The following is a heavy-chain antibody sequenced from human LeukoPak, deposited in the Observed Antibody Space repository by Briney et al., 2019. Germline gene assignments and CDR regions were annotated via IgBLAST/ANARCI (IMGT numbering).Heavy chain of an antibody. CDR2: IYTSGST. V-gene: IGHV4-61*02. D-gene: IGHD1-14*01. Sequence: SQTLSLTCSVSGGSISSGSYYWSWIRQPAGKGPEWIGRIYTSGSTNYNPSLKSRVTMSVDTSKNQFSLKLSSVTAADTAVYYCARAEGVRGAFDIWGQGTMVTVSS. CDR1: GGSISSGSYY. J-gene: IGHJ3*02. CDR3: ARAEGVRGAFDI.